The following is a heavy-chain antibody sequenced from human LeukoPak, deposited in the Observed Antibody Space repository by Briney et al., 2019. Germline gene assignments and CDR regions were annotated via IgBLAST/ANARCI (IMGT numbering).Heavy chain of an antibody. J-gene: IGHJ6*02. V-gene: IGHV4-61*02. D-gene: IGHD3-3*01. CDR1: GGSISSGSYY. CDR3: VRDDSYYDLWSGSYYYGMDV. Sequence: SQTLSLTCTVSGGSISSGSYYWSWIRQPAGKGLEWIGRIYTSGSTNYNPSLKSRVTISVDTSKNQFSLKLSSVTAADTAVYYCVRDDSYYDLWSGSYYYGMDVWGQGTTVTVSS. CDR2: IYTSGST.